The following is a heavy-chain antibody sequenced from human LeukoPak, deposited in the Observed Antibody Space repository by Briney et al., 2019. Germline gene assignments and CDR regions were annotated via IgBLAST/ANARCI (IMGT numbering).Heavy chain of an antibody. Sequence: GGSLRLSCAASGFTFRNYTMNWVRQAPGKGLEWVSSISYSGVYKYYADSLKGRFTISRDNAKNSLFLQMSSLRAEDTAVYYCARGYSSSSDVLDYWGQGTLVTVSS. V-gene: IGHV3-21*01. CDR1: GFTFRNYT. CDR3: ARGYSSSSDVLDY. CDR2: ISYSGVYK. D-gene: IGHD6-6*01. J-gene: IGHJ4*02.